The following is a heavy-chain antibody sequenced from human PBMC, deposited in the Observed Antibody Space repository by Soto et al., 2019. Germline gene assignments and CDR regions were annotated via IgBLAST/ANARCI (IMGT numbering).Heavy chain of an antibody. CDR3: ARIRWQYSSSSVWFDP. D-gene: IGHD6-6*01. V-gene: IGHV4-59*01. J-gene: IGHJ5*02. Sequence: SETLSLTCTVSGGSMSSYYWSWIRQPPGKGLEWIGYIYYSGSTNYNPSLKSRVTISVDTSKNQFSLKLSSVTAADTAVYYCARIRWQYSSSSVWFDPWGQGTLVTVSS. CDR1: GGSMSSYY. CDR2: IYYSGST.